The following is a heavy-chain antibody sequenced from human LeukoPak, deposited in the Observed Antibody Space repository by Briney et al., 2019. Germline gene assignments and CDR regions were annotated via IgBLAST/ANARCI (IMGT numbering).Heavy chain of an antibody. J-gene: IGHJ4*02. V-gene: IGHV3-73*01. CDR2: IRSKANSYAT. CDR3: TNLFDY. CDR1: GFTFGDYA. Sequence: GGSLRLSCTASGFTFGDYAMSWVRQAPGKGLEWVGRIRSKANSYATAYAASVKGRFTISRDDSKDTAYLQMNSLKTEDTAVYYCTNLFDYWGQGTLVTVSS.